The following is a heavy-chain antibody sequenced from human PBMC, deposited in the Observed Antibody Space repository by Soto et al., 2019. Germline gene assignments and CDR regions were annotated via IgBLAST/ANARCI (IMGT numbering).Heavy chain of an antibody. Sequence: GGSLRLSCAASGFTFSSYSMNWVRQAPGKGLEWVSSISISSSYIYYADSVKGRFTISRDNAKNSLYLQMNSLRAEYTAVYYCARDPSNSSGWYNWFDPWGQGT. CDR1: GFTFSSYS. V-gene: IGHV3-21*01. D-gene: IGHD6-19*01. CDR2: ISISSSYI. J-gene: IGHJ5*02. CDR3: ARDPSNSSGWYNWFDP.